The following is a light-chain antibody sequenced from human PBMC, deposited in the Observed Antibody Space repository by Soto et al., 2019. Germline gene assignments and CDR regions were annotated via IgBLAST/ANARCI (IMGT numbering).Light chain of an antibody. CDR1: QSVGSL. Sequence: EIVLTQSPATLSVSPGEGATLSCRASQSVGSLLAWYQQKPGQAPRLLIYRASSRATGISGSFSGSGSGTEFTLTITSLHSEDFGAYYCQQYNKWPITFGQGTRLEIK. CDR2: RAS. CDR3: QQYNKWPIT. J-gene: IGKJ5*01. V-gene: IGKV3-15*01.